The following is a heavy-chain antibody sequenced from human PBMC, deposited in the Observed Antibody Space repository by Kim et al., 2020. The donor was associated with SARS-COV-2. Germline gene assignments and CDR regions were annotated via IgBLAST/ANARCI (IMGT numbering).Heavy chain of an antibody. CDR2: INPNSGGT. J-gene: IGHJ4*02. Sequence: ASVKVSCKASGYTFTGYYMHWVRQAPGQGLEWMGWINPNSGGTNYAQKFQGRVTMTRDTSISTAYMELSRLRSDDTAVYYCARVRTQIVVVSPYDYWGQGTLVTVSS. V-gene: IGHV1-2*02. CDR3: ARVRTQIVVVSPYDY. D-gene: IGHD2-2*01. CDR1: GYTFTGYY.